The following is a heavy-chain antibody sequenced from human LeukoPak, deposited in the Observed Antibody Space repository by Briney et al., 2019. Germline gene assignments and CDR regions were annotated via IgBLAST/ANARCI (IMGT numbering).Heavy chain of an antibody. CDR1: GGSISSGGYY. V-gene: IGHV4-31*03. J-gene: IGHJ4*02. D-gene: IGHD6-13*01. Sequence: SQTLSLTCTVSGGSISSGGYYWSWNRQHPGTGLEWIGYIYYSGSTYYNPSLKSRVTISVDTSKNQFSLKLSSVTAADTAVYYCARAHRGRSSSSADFDYWGQGTLVTVSS. CDR3: ARAHRGRSSSSADFDY. CDR2: IYYSGST.